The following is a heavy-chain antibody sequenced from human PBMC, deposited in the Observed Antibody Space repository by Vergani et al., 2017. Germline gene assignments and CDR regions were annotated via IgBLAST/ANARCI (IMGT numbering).Heavy chain of an antibody. CDR3: GREGGGIAVAGFDY. J-gene: IGHJ4*02. CDR2: ISSSSSYI. D-gene: IGHD6-19*01. CDR1: GFTFSSYS. Sequence: EVQLVESGGGLVKPGGSLRLSCAASGFTFSSYSMNWVRQAPGKGLEWVSSISSSSSYIYYADSVKGRFTISRDNAKNSLYLQMNSLRAEDTAVYYCGREGGGIAVAGFDYWGQGTLVTVSS. V-gene: IGHV3-21*01.